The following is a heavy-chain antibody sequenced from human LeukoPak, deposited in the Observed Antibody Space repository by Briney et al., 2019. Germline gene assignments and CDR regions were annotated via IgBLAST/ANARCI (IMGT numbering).Heavy chain of an antibody. V-gene: IGHV1-3*01. J-gene: IGHJ4*02. CDR2: INAGNGNT. CDR1: GYTFTSYA. Sequence: APVKVSCKDSGYTFTSYAMHWVRQAPGQRLEWMGWINAGNGNTKYSQKFRGRVAITRDTSASTAYMELSSLRSEDTAVYYCARVGVVVRGSLDYWGQGTLVTVSS. D-gene: IGHD2-15*01. CDR3: ARVGVVVRGSLDY.